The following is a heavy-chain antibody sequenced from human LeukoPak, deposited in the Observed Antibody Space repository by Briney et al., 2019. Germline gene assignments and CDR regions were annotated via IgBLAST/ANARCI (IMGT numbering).Heavy chain of an antibody. CDR1: GGSFSGYY. J-gene: IGHJ3*02. Sequence: SETLSLTCAVYGGSFSGYYWSWIRQPPGKGLEWIGEINHSGSTNYNPSLKSRVTISVDTSKNQFSLKLSSVTAADTAVYYCAREIHFDSSGQRTLHAFDIWGQGTMVTASS. CDR3: AREIHFDSSGQRTLHAFDI. CDR2: INHSGST. V-gene: IGHV4-34*01. D-gene: IGHD3-22*01.